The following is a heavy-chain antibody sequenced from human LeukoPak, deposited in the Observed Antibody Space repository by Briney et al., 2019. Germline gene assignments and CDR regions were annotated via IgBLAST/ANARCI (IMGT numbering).Heavy chain of an antibody. Sequence: GGPLRLSCAASGFTFSDHYMVWVRQAPGKGQEWVGRVRKRVNGYSTEYATPVKGRFTISRDDSKNSLYLQMNSLKTEDKAVYHCARITEKGGYYGMDVWGQGTTVTVSS. J-gene: IGHJ6*02. CDR2: VRKRVNGYST. CDR1: GFTFSDHY. V-gene: IGHV3-72*01. D-gene: IGHD1-14*01. CDR3: ARITEKGGYYGMDV.